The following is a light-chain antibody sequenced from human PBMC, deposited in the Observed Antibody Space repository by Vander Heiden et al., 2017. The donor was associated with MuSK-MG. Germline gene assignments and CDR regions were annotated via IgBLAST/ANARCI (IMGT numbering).Light chain of an antibody. V-gene: IGLV1-40*01. Sequence: QSVLTQPPSLSGPQGRGSPSPALGAAPTSGEVMMYTGTSSFQEQPPKLLIYGNSNRPSGVPDRFSGSKSGTSASLAITGLQAEDEADYYCQSYDSSLSGYVFGTGTKVTVL. CDR2: GNS. CDR3: QSYDSSLSGYV. CDR1: APTSGEVM. J-gene: IGLJ1*01.